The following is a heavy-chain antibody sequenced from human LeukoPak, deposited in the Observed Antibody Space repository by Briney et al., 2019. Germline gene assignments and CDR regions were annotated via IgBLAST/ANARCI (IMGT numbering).Heavy chain of an antibody. CDR1: GGTFSSYA. CDR3: ARDPYYYDSSGYPRGGEFDY. J-gene: IGHJ4*02. V-gene: IGHV1-69*05. Sequence: SVKVSCKASGGTFSSYAISWVRQAPGQGLEWMGRIIPIFGTANYAQKFQGRVTITMDESTSTAYMELSSLRSEDTAVYYCARDPYYYDSSGYPRGGEFDYWGQGTLVTVSS. CDR2: IIPIFGTA. D-gene: IGHD3-22*01.